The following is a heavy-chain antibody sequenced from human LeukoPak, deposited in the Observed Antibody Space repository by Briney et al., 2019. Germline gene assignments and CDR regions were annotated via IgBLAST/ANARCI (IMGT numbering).Heavy chain of an antibody. CDR2: IYRDDDK. CDR1: GFSLSTSGVG. J-gene: IGHJ4*02. CDR3: AHSHYDILTVYSTSDC. V-gene: IGHV2-5*02. Sequence: SGPTLVNPTQTHTLTCTFSGFSLSTSGVGVGWIRQPPGKALEWLALIYRDDDKRYSPSLKSRLPITKDTSKNQADLTMTNMDPVETATYYCAHSHYDILTVYSTSDCWGQGTLVTVSS. D-gene: IGHD3-9*01.